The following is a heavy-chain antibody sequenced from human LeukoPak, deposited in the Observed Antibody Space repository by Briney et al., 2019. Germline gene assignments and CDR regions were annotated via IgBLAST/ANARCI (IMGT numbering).Heavy chain of an antibody. CDR3: ARDYYYDILTGYRAPDY. V-gene: IGHV1-18*01. D-gene: IGHD3-9*01. CDR2: ISAYNGNT. CDR1: GYTFTSYG. J-gene: IGHJ4*02. Sequence: ASVKVSCKASGYTFTSYGISWVRQAPGQGLEWMGWISAYNGNTNYAQKLQGRVTMTTDTSTSTAYMELRSLRSDDTAVYYCARDYYYDILTGYRAPDYWGQGTLVTVSS.